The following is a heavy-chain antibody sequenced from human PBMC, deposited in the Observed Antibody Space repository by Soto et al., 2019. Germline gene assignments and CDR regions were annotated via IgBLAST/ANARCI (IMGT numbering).Heavy chain of an antibody. J-gene: IGHJ4*02. D-gene: IGHD5-12*01. CDR3: AREGSYSAYNFAHGIQLWSFDF. V-gene: IGHV4-4*07. CDR1: GGSINTFY. Sequence: TLSLTCTVSGGSINTFYWSWVRQPAGKGLEWIGRIFSSGSTSFNPSLESRVAMSVDTSKNHFSLNLSSVTAADMAVYYCAREGSYSAYNFAHGIQLWSFDFWGQGALVTVYS. CDR2: IFSSGST.